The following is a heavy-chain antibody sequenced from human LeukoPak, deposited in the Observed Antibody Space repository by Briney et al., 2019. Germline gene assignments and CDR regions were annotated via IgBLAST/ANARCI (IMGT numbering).Heavy chain of an antibody. J-gene: IGHJ2*01. V-gene: IGHV4-39*01. CDR1: GGSISSSSYY. CDR2: IYYSGST. CDR3: ARPFSRNWYFDL. D-gene: IGHD1-14*01. Sequence: SETLSLTCTVSGGSISSSSYYWGWIRQPPGKGLEWIGSIYYSGSTYYNPSLKSRVTISVDTSKNQFSLKLSSVTAADTAVYYCARPFSRNWYFDLWGRGTLVTVSS.